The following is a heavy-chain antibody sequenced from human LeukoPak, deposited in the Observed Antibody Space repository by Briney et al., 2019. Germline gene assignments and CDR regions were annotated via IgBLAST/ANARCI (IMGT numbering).Heavy chain of an antibody. D-gene: IGHD3-3*01. CDR3: ARFPLSVLGVAAADY. Sequence: GGSLRLSCAASGFTFSTYSMNWVRQAPGKGLEWVSYISSSSSTIYYADSVKGRFTISRDNAKNTLYLQMNSLRDEDTAVYYCARFPLSVLGVAAADYWGQGTLVTVSS. CDR2: ISSSSSTI. CDR1: GFTFSTYS. V-gene: IGHV3-48*02. J-gene: IGHJ4*02.